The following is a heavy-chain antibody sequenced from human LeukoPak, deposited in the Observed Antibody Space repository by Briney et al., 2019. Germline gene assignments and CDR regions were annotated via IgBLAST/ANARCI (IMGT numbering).Heavy chain of an antibody. D-gene: IGHD6-19*01. CDR3: ARRAVDNSSCYYMDV. Sequence: ASVKVSCKASGYTFTSYDINWVRQVTGQGLEWMGWMNPKSGNTGYAQKFQGRVTITRNTSISTAYMEVSSLRYEDTAVYYCARRAVDNSSCYYMDVWGKGTTVTVSS. CDR2: MNPKSGNT. V-gene: IGHV1-8*03. CDR1: GYTFTSYD. J-gene: IGHJ6*03.